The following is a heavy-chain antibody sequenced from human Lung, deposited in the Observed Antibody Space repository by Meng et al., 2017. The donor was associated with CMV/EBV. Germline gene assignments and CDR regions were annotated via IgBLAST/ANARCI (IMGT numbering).Heavy chain of an antibody. CDR3: ASEGGHCTNGVFYHDEGNDDFDI. D-gene: IGHD2-8*01. V-gene: IGHV3-48*03. J-gene: IGHJ3*02. CDR2: ISSSGGTK. CDR1: GFTFSSYE. Sequence: SCAASGFTFSSYEMNWVRQAPGKGLEWVSSISSSGGTKYYADSVKGRFTISRDNAKNTLYLQMNSLRAEDTAVYYCASEGGHCTNGVFYHDEGNDDFDIXGQGXMVTVSS.